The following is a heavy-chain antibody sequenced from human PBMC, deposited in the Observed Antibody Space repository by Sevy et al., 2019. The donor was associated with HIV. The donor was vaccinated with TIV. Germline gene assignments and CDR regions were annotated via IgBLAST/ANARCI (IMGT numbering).Heavy chain of an antibody. CDR2: IHDSGST. CDR3: ARERGSNILTLGLDF. D-gene: IGHD3-9*01. CDR1: GDSFSSDTYF. Sequence: LRLSCTVSGDSFSSDTYFWNWIRQPAGKGLEWIGRIHDSGSTIYNPSLKSRVTMSVDKSKSQFSLRLSSVTAADTAVYFCARERGSNILTLGLDFWGQGSLVTVSS. J-gene: IGHJ4*02. V-gene: IGHV4-61*02.